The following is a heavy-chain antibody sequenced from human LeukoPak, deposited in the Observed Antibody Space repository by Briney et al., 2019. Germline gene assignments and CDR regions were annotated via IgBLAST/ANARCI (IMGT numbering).Heavy chain of an antibody. CDR3: AREVFAYYYGSGSFYY. CDR2: VYGGDTT. D-gene: IGHD3-10*01. V-gene: IGHV3-66*02. Sequence: GGFLRLSCAASGFTVSSNYMTWVRQAPGKGLEWVSVVYGGDTTYYADSVKGRFTISRDNSKNTLYLQMNSLRAEDTAVYYCAREVFAYYYGSGSFYYWGQGTLVTVSS. J-gene: IGHJ4*02. CDR1: GFTVSSNY.